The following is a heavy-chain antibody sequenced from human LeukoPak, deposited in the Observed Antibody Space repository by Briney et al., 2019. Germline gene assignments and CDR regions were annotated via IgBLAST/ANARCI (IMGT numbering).Heavy chain of an antibody. D-gene: IGHD2-2*01. Sequence: ASVKVSCKASLYSFTSYDINWVRQATGQGLEWMGWMNPNSGNTGYAQKFQDRVTVTRNTSISTAYMELSSLRSEDTAVYYCARGAGYCSSTSCSIGYWGQGTLVTVSS. J-gene: IGHJ4*02. CDR2: MNPNSGNT. CDR3: ARGAGYCSSTSCSIGY. V-gene: IGHV1-8*01. CDR1: LYSFTSYD.